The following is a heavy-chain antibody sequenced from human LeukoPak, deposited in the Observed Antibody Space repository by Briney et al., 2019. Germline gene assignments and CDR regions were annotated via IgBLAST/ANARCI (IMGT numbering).Heavy chain of an antibody. CDR3: ARVGSTAEAGTPDY. V-gene: IGHV3-11*06. J-gene: IGHJ4*02. CDR1: GFTFSDYY. D-gene: IGHD6-13*01. Sequence: GGSLRLSCAASGFTFSDYYMSWIRQAPGKGLEWLSYISRSGSHTPYADSVKGRFTVSRDNAKNSLSLELNSLRVDDTAIYYCARVGSTAEAGTPDYWGQGTLVAVSS. CDR2: ISRSGSHT.